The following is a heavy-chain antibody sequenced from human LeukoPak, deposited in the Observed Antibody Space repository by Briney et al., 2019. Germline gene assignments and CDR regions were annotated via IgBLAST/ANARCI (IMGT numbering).Heavy chain of an antibody. Sequence: PSETLSLTCTVSGGSISSSSYYWGWIRQPPGKGLEWIGSIYYSGSTYYNPSLKSRVTISVDTSKNQFSLKLSSVTAADTAVYYCARGYSSGWYGDDWYFDLWGRGTLVTVSS. V-gene: IGHV4-39*07. CDR1: GGSISSSSYY. J-gene: IGHJ2*01. CDR3: ARGYSSGWYGDDWYFDL. CDR2: IYYSGST. D-gene: IGHD6-19*01.